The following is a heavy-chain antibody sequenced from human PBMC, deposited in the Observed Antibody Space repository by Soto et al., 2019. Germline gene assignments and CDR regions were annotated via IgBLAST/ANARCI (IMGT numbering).Heavy chain of an antibody. D-gene: IGHD3-10*01. CDR2: IYYSGST. CDR1: GGSISRSSYY. Sequence: QLQLQESGPGLVKPSETLSLTCTVSGGSISRSSYYWGWIRQAPGKGLEWIGSIYYSGSTYYNPSLKSRVTISVDTSKNQFSLKLSSVTAADTAVYYCASVRGIRGVNDAFDIWGLGTMVTVSS. CDR3: ASVRGIRGVNDAFDI. J-gene: IGHJ3*02. V-gene: IGHV4-39*01.